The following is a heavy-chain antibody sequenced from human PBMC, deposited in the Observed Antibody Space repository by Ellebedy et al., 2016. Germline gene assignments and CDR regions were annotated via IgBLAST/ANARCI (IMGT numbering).Heavy chain of an antibody. CDR2: VYTSGST. Sequence: SETLSLTXTVSGGSTSSNYWGCVPQPAGKGLEWIGRVYTSGSTNYNPSPKSRVTMSVDTSKNQFSLKLSSMTAADTAMYYCARAFKFGVGWFDPWGQGTLVTVSS. J-gene: IGHJ5*02. D-gene: IGHD3-3*01. V-gene: IGHV4-4*07. CDR1: GGSTSSNY. CDR3: ARAFKFGVGWFDP.